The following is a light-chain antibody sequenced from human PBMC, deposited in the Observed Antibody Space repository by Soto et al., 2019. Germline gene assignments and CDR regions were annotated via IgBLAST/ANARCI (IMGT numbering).Light chain of an antibody. V-gene: IGKV1-27*01. J-gene: IGKJ4*01. CDR2: GAS. Sequence: GDRVTIPCRASQDIQDYLAWFQQKPGKAPKLLIHGASTLQSGVPSRFSGSGSGTNFFLTISSLQPEDIATYYCQKYNKAPWTFGAGTKVDIK. CDR1: QDIQDY. CDR3: QKYNKAPWT.